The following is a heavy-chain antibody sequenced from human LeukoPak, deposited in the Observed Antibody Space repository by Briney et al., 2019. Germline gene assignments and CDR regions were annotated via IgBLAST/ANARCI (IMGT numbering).Heavy chain of an antibody. J-gene: IGHJ4*02. V-gene: IGHV3-23*01. CDR1: GFTFSSYA. Sequence: GGSLRLSCAASGFTFSSYAMSWVRQAPGKGLEWVSAISGSGGSTYYADSVKSRFTISRDNSKNTLYLQMNSLRAEDTAVYYCAGEDIVVVVAEYYFDYWGQGTLVTVSS. CDR3: AGEDIVVVVAEYYFDY. CDR2: ISGSGGST. D-gene: IGHD2-15*01.